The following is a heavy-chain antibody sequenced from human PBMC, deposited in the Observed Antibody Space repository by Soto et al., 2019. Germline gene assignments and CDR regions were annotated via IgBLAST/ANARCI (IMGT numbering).Heavy chain of an antibody. CDR1: GYTFTTSG. D-gene: IGHD1-26*01. CDR3: ARQGSCPYYYYGLDV. CDR2: ISTYNGDT. Sequence: QVQLVQSGPEVRKPGASVKVSCEASGYTFTTSGISWVRQVPGQGLEWMGWISTYNGDTNSAQNFQGRVLMTADTSTATAYMELMRLKSDETAGYYRARQGSCPYYYYGLDVWGQGSIVTVSS. J-gene: IGHJ6*02. V-gene: IGHV1-18*01.